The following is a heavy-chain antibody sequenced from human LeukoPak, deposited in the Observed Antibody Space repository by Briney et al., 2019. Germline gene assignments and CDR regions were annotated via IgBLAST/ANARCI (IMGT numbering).Heavy chain of an antibody. D-gene: IGHD2-2*01. CDR3: ARHWEEVDRTAALGLDN. CDR1: GGSPSIYY. J-gene: IGHJ4*02. V-gene: IGHV4-59*08. Sequence: PSETLSLTCTVSGGSPSIYYWSCIRDPPGKGLEWMWDIYYSGSTNHNPSLKSRVTISVDTPKNQVSLKLSSVTAAHTAVYSCARHWEEVDRTAALGLDNWGQGTLVTVSS. CDR2: IYYSGST.